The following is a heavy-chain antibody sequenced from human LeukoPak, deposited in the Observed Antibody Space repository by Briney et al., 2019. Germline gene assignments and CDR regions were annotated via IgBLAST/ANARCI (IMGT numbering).Heavy chain of an antibody. Sequence: GGSLRLSCAASEFTFSRYWMCWVRQAPGKGLEWVANIKQDGSEIYYVDSVKGRFTISRDNSRNSLYLQMNSLRAEDTSVYYCARDATTAVGWVYMDVWGKGTTVTISS. CDR2: IKQDGSEI. CDR3: ARDATTAVGWVYMDV. CDR1: EFTFSRYW. D-gene: IGHD6-13*01. J-gene: IGHJ6*03. V-gene: IGHV3-7*01.